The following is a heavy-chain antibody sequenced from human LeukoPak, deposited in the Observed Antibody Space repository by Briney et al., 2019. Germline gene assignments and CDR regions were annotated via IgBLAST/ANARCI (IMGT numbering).Heavy chain of an antibody. Sequence: GGSLRLSCAASGFTFSNAWMSWVRQAPGKGLEWVGRIKSKTDGGTTDYAAPVKGRFTISRDDSKNTLYLQMNSLKTEDTAVYYCIAMEVLRYFDWLFPLDYWGQGTLVTVSS. CDR3: IAMEVLRYFDWLFPLDY. CDR2: IKSKTDGGTT. CDR1: GFTFSNAW. D-gene: IGHD3-9*01. V-gene: IGHV3-15*01. J-gene: IGHJ4*02.